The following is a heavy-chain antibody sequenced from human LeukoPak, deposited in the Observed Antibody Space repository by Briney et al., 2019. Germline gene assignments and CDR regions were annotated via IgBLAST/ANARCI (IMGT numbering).Heavy chain of an antibody. CDR2: INPSGGGT. CDR3: ARGCGSGGYCDY. V-gene: IGHV1-46*01. D-gene: IGHD3-10*01. CDR1: GHTFTYYY. Sequence: ASVKVSCNASGHTFTYYYIHWVRQAPGQGPEWIGVINPSGGGTTYARKFQGRVTITGDTTTSTVYMQLTSLTSEDTALYYCARGCGSGGYCDYWGQGTLVTVSS. J-gene: IGHJ4*02.